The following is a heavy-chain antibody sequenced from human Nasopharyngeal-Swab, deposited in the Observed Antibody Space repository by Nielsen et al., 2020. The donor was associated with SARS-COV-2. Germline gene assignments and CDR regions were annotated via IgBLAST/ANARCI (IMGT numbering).Heavy chain of an antibody. V-gene: IGHV3-7*01. J-gene: IGHJ2*01. D-gene: IGHD6-13*01. CDR1: GFTFSSYW. CDR2: IKQDGSEK. CDR3: ARDRYSRRRFVWYFDL. Sequence: GESLKISCAASGFTFSSYWMSWVRQAPGKGLEWVANIKQDGSEKYYVDSVKGRFTISRDNAKNSLYLQMNSLRAEDTAVYYCARDRYSRRRFVWYFDLWGRGTLVTVSS.